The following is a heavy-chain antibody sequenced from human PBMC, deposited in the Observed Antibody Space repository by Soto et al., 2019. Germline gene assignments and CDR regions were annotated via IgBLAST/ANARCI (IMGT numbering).Heavy chain of an antibody. V-gene: IGHV3-11*01. Sequence: ESVGGLVMTGGSLRIVCEASGFTFSDYYMSWVRQAPGKGLEWVSYISSSGNIIYYADSVKGRFTISRDNAKNSVYLQMNSLRAEDTALYFCAKMSSENYYDPVFSWGKGSLVSVSS. CDR2: ISSSGNII. J-gene: IGHJ4*02. CDR1: GFTFSDYY. D-gene: IGHD3-22*01. CDR3: AKMSSENYYDPVFS.